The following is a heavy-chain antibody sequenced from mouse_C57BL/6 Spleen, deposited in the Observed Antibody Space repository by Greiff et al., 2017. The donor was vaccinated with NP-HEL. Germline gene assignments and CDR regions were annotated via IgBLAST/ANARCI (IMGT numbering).Heavy chain of an antibody. CDR2: ISYDGSN. J-gene: IGHJ2*01. CDR3: ARDSYYYGSSYDY. D-gene: IGHD1-1*01. Sequence: VQLQQSGPGLVKPSQSLSLTCSVTGYSITSGYYWNWIRQFPGKQLEWMGYISYDGSNNYNPSLKNRISITRDTSKNQFFLKLNSVTTEDTATYYCARDSYYYGSSYDYWGQGTTLTVSS. V-gene: IGHV3-6*01. CDR1: GYSITSGYY.